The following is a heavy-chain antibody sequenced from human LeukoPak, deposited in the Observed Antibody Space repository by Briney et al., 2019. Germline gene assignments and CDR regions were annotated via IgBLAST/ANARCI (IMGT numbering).Heavy chain of an antibody. V-gene: IGHV3-48*04. CDR3: ARSWPGSNYYYYGMDL. Sequence: GGSLRLSCAASGFTFSSYSMNWVRQAPGKGLEWVSHISSSSSTIYYADSVKGRFTISRDNAKNSLYLQMNSLRVEDTAVYYCARSWPGSNYYYYGMDLWGQGTTVTVS. D-gene: IGHD3-10*01. CDR1: GFTFSSYS. J-gene: IGHJ6*02. CDR2: ISSSSSTI.